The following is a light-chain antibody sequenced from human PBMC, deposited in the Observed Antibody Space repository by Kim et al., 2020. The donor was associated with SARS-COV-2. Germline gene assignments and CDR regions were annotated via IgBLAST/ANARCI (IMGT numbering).Light chain of an antibody. CDR2: DVS. CDR1: TTGFVGYKY. J-gene: IGLJ2*01. CDR3: SSFADGDKLV. Sequence: TSSSAATTGFVGYKYVSWYQQRPGKAPRLLLYDVSKRPSGVPDRFSGSKSGHAASLTVSRLQDDDEADYYCSSFADGDKLVFGGGTQLTVL. V-gene: IGLV2-8*01.